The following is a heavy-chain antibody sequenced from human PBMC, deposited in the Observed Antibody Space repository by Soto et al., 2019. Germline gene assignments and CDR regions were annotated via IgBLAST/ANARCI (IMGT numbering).Heavy chain of an antibody. Sequence: EVQLVESGGGLVQPGGSLRLSCAASGFTVSSNYMSWVRQAPGKGLERGSGIYSGGSTYYADSVKGRFTISRDNSKNTLYRQMNSLSAEDTAVYYCARDKGDYYGDYFKLAYWGQGSLVTVSS. D-gene: IGHD4-17*01. CDR3: ARDKGDYYGDYFKLAY. V-gene: IGHV3-66*01. CDR2: IYSGGST. CDR1: GFTVSSNY. J-gene: IGHJ4*02.